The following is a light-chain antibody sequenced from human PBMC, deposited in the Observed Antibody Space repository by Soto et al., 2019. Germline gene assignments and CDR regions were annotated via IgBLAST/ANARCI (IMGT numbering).Light chain of an antibody. V-gene: IGKV1-39*01. CDR1: QSVSSY. CDR2: AAS. J-gene: IGKJ2*01. CDR3: QQSYSTPYT. Sequence: DIQMTQSPSSLSASVGDRVTITCRASQSVSSYLNWYQQKPGKAPKLLIYAASSLQSGVPSSFSGSGSGTAFTLTISSLQPEDFATYYCQQSYSTPYTFGQGTKLEIK.